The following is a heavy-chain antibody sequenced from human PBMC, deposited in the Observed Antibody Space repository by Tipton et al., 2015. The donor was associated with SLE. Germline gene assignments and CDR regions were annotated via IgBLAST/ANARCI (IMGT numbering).Heavy chain of an antibody. CDR3: AREYRQLRYFDWFSDD. Sequence: TLSLTCAVYGGSFSGYYWSWIRQPPGKGLEWIGYIYYSGSTNYNPSLKSRVTISVDTSKKQFSLKLSSVTAADTAVYYCAREYRQLRYFDWFSDDWGQGTLVTVSS. V-gene: IGHV4-59*12. CDR1: GGSFSGYY. D-gene: IGHD3-9*01. J-gene: IGHJ4*02. CDR2: IYYSGST.